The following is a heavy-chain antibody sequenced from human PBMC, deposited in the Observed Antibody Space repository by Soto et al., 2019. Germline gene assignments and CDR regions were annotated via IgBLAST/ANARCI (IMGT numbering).Heavy chain of an antibody. Sequence: SLRLSCAASGFTFSSYGMHWVRQAPGKGLEWVAVIWYDGSNKYYADSVKGRFTIPRDNSKNTLYLQMNSLRAEDTAVYYCTRGPLKDSYYYYYYMDVWGKGTTVTVSS. CDR1: GFTFSSYG. J-gene: IGHJ6*03. V-gene: IGHV3-33*01. CDR2: IWYDGSNK. CDR3: TRGPLKDSYYYYYYMDV.